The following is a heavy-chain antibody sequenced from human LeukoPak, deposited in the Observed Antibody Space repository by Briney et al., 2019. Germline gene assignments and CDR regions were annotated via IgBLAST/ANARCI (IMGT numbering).Heavy chain of an antibody. CDR3: ARGYYYDSSGYTYAFDI. D-gene: IGHD3-22*01. CDR2: IFYDGDTK. CDR1: GFTFSHFA. J-gene: IGHJ3*02. Sequence: GGSLRLSCAASGFTFSHFAMHWVRQAPGKGLEWVAVIFYDGDTKYYADSVKGRFTISRDNAKNSLYLQMNSLRAEDTAVYYCARGYYYDSSGYTYAFDIWGQGTMVTVSS. V-gene: IGHV3-30*04.